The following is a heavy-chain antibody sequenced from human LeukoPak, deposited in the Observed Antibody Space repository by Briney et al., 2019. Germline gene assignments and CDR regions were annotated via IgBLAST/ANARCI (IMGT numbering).Heavy chain of an antibody. CDR1: GFTFSSYG. V-gene: IGHV3-30*18. J-gene: IGHJ4*02. CDR3: AKDRAYSGSFQTLDY. Sequence: GGSLRLSCAASGFTFSSYGMHWVRQAPGKGLEWVAVISYDGSNKYYADSVKGRFTISRDNSQNTLYLQMNSLRAEDTAVYYCAKDRAYSGSFQTLDYWGQGTLVTVSS. D-gene: IGHD3-10*01. CDR2: ISYDGSNK.